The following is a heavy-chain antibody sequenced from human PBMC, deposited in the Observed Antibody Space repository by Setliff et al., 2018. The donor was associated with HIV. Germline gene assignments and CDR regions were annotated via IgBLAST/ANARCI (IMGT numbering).Heavy chain of an antibody. Sequence: GGSLRLSCAASGFSFDDYAMHWVRQAPGQGLEWVSGISWNIFNIAYANSVKGRFTISRDNAKNSLYLQMNSLRDEDTALYYCAKEGRVTTAFDLWGQGTLVTVSS. J-gene: IGHJ5*02. CDR3: AKEGRVTTAFDL. V-gene: IGHV3-9*01. CDR2: ISWNIFNI. D-gene: IGHD1-1*01. CDR1: GFSFDDYA.